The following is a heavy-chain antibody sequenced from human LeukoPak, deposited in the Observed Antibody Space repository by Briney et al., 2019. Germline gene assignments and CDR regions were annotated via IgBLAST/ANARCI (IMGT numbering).Heavy chain of an antibody. J-gene: IGHJ4*02. V-gene: IGHV3-66*01. Sequence: PGGSLRLSCAASGFTFSSYGMSWVRQAPGKGLEWVSVIYSGGSTYYADSVKGRFTISRDNSKNTLYLQMNSLRAEDTAVYYCARDKDDSSGYDFDYWGQGTLVTVSS. D-gene: IGHD3-22*01. CDR3: ARDKDDSSGYDFDY. CDR2: IYSGGST. CDR1: GFTFSSYG.